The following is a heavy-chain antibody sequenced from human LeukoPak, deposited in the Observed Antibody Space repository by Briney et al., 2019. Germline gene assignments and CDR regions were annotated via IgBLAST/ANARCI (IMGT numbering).Heavy chain of an antibody. CDR1: GFTLSNYA. V-gene: IGHV3-23*01. CDR3: AKPSRDFDSRGYSHFDY. Sequence: GGSLRLSCAASGFTLSNYAMSWVRQAPGKGLEWVSTISGPGSSTYSADSVKGRFTISRDNSKNTLYLQMHSLRAEDTAIYYCAKPSRDFDSRGYSHFDYWGQGTLVTVSS. CDR2: ISGPGSST. D-gene: IGHD3-22*01. J-gene: IGHJ4*02.